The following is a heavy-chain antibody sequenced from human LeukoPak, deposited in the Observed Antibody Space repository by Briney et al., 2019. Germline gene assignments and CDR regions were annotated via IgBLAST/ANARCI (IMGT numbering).Heavy chain of an antibody. CDR2: ISSNGGST. CDR1: GFTFSSYA. V-gene: IGHV3-64*01. D-gene: IGHD2-2*01. CDR3: ARDSPAKFFDY. J-gene: IGHJ4*02. Sequence: GGSLRLSCAASGFTFSSYAMHWVRQAPGKGLEYVSAISSNGGSTYYANSVKGRFTISRDNSKNTLYLQMNSLRAEDTAVYYCARDSPAKFFDYWGQGTLVTVSS.